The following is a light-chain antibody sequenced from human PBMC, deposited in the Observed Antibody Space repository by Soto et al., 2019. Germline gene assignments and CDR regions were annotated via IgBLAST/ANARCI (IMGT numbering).Light chain of an antibody. CDR3: QQYGSSGT. CDR2: GAS. Sequence: AIRMTQSPSSLSASTGDRVTITFRASQGISSYLAWYQQKPGKAPKLLIYGASNRATGIPDRFSGSGSGTDFTLTISRLEPEDFAVYYCQQYGSSGTFGQGTKVDIK. J-gene: IGKJ1*01. CDR1: QGISSY. V-gene: IGKV1-8*01.